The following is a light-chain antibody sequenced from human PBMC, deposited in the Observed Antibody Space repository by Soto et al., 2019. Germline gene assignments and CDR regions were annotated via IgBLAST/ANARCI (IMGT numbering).Light chain of an antibody. CDR3: QQYNNWPV. CDR2: DAS. V-gene: IGKV3-15*01. J-gene: IGKJ3*01. Sequence: EIVLTQSPATLSLSQGDRATLSCRASQSVTSSLAWFQQKPGQAPRLLIYDASTRATGIPARFSGSGSGTEFTLTISSLQSEDFAVYYCQQYNNWPVFGPGTKVDI. CDR1: QSVTSS.